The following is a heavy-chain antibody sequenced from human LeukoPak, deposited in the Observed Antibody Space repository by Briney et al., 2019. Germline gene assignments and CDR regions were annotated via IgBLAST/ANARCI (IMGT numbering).Heavy chain of an antibody. CDR1: GGSISSSSYY. CDR3: ARSPIYDSSGYYYVGSYYYYMDV. V-gene: IGHV4-39*01. D-gene: IGHD3-22*01. Sequence: SETLSLTCTVSGGSISSSSYYWGWIRQPPGKGLEWIGSIYYSGSAYYNPSLKSRVTISVDRSKNQFSLKLSSVAAADTAVYYCARSPIYDSSGYYYVGSYYYYMDVWGKGTTVTVSS. J-gene: IGHJ6*03. CDR2: IYYSGSA.